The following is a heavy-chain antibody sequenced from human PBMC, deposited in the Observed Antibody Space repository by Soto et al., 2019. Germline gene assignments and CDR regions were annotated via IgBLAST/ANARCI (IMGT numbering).Heavy chain of an antibody. Sequence: QVQLVQSGAEVKKPGSSAKVSCKASGGTFNTFAFTWVRQAPGQGFEWMGGVIPLFNTPDYAQKFQGRVTFAADESTSTVYLELRGLSSGDTAVDVCGLASKWELLGYFYGMDVWGQGTTAIVSS. D-gene: IGHD1-26*01. CDR2: VIPLFNTP. CDR3: GLASKWELLGYFYGMDV. V-gene: IGHV1-69*01. J-gene: IGHJ6*02. CDR1: GGTFNTFA.